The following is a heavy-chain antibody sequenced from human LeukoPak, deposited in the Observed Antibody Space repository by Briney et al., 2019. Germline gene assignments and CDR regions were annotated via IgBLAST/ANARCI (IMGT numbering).Heavy chain of an antibody. CDR1: GFTFSSYW. CDR2: IKQDGSEK. V-gene: IGHV3-7*01. Sequence: GGSLRLSCAASGFTFSSYWMSWFRQAPGKGLEWVANIKQDGSEKYYVDSVKGRFTISRDNAKNSLYLQMNSLRAEDTAVYYCARDVVASILDDAFDIWGQGTMVTVSS. J-gene: IGHJ3*02. CDR3: ARDVVASILDDAFDI. D-gene: IGHD2-15*01.